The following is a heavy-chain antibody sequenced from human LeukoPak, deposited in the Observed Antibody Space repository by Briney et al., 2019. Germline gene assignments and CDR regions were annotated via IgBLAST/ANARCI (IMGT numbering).Heavy chain of an antibody. CDR1: GGSISSYY. D-gene: IGHD3-22*01. Sequence: SGTLSLTCTVSGGSISSYYWSWIRQPPGKGLEWIGYIYYSGSTNYNPSLKSRVTISVDTSKNQFSLKLSSVTAADTAVYYCARLHDSSGYYGYWGQGTLVTVSS. CDR2: IYYSGST. J-gene: IGHJ4*02. V-gene: IGHV4-59*01. CDR3: ARLHDSSGYYGY.